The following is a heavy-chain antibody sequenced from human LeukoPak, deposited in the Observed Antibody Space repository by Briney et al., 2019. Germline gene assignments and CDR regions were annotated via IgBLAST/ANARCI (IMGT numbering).Heavy chain of an antibody. D-gene: IGHD3-22*01. Sequence: SVKVSCKASGGTFSSYAISWVRQAPGQGLEWMGRIIPIFGTANYAQKFQGRVTITTDESTSTAYMELSSLRSEDTAVYYCARTYYYDSSGFEYFDYWGQGTLVTVSS. CDR3: ARTYYYDSSGFEYFDY. CDR1: GGTFSSYA. J-gene: IGHJ4*02. V-gene: IGHV1-69*05. CDR2: IIPIFGTA.